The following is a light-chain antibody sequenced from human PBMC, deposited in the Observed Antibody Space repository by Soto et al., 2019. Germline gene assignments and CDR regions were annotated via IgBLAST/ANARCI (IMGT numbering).Light chain of an antibody. CDR3: SSYTSSNTLG. V-gene: IGLV2-14*01. J-gene: IGLJ1*01. Sequence: QSALTQPASVSGSPGQSITISCSGTSEDVGGYNYVSWYQHHPGKAPKLMIYGVTNRPSGLSNRFSGSKSGSTASLTISGLQAEDEADYYCSSYTSSNTLGFGTGTKVTGL. CDR1: SEDVGGYNY. CDR2: GVT.